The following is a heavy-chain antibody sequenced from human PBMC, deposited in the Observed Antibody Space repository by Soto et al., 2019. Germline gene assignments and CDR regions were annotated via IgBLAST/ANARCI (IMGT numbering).Heavy chain of an antibody. CDR3: AKAHVAEQWLEYFDY. Sequence: QVQLVESGGGVVQPGRSLRLSCAASGFTFSSYGMHWVRQAPGKGLEWVAVISYDGSNKYYADSVKGRFTFSRDNSKNTLYLQMNSLRAEDTAVYYCAKAHVAEQWLEYFDYWGQGTLVTVSS. CDR1: GFTFSSYG. D-gene: IGHD6-19*01. V-gene: IGHV3-30*18. CDR2: ISYDGSNK. J-gene: IGHJ4*02.